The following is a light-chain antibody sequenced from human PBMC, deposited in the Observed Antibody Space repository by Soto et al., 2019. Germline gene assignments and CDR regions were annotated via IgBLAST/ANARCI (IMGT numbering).Light chain of an antibody. J-gene: IGKJ2*01. Sequence: EIVMTQSPANLSVSPGERATLSCRASQSVSSNLAWYQQKPGQGPRLLIYGASTRATSIPARFSGSGSGTEVTLTINSLQSEDFAVYYCQQYNKWSPYTFGQGTKLDIK. CDR1: QSVSSN. CDR2: GAS. V-gene: IGKV3-15*01. CDR3: QQYNKWSPYT.